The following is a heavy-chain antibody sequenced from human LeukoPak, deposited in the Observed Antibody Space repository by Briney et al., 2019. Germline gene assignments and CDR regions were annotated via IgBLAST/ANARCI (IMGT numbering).Heavy chain of an antibody. J-gene: IGHJ4*02. Sequence: GSLRLSCAASGFTFSSYDMHWVRQAPGKGLEWIGEINHSGSTNYNASLKSRVTISVDTSKNQFSLKLSSVTAADTAVYYCTRRRNYLSHFDYWGQGTLVTVSS. CDR1: GFTFSSYD. D-gene: IGHD1-7*01. CDR2: INHSGST. CDR3: TRRRNYLSHFDY. V-gene: IGHV4-34*01.